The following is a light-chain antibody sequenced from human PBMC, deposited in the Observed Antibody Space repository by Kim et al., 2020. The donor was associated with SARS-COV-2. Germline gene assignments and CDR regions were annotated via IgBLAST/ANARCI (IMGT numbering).Light chain of an antibody. V-gene: IGKV3-20*01. Sequence: GERATLSCRASQSVRSNYLAWYQQRPGQAPRLLIYGASSRATGIPERFSGSGSGTDFTLTISRLEPGDFAVYYCQQYGSSPPGITFGQGTRLEIK. CDR1: QSVRSNY. CDR3: QQYGSSPPGIT. J-gene: IGKJ5*01. CDR2: GAS.